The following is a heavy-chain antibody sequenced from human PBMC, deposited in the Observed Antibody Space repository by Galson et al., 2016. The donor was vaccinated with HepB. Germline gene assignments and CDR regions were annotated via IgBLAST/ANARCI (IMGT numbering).Heavy chain of an antibody. V-gene: IGHV1-69*13. D-gene: IGHD3-3*01. CDR1: GGTFSSYA. CDR2: IIPIFGTA. CDR3: ARGLGTIFGVVSTDYYYYGMDV. Sequence: SVKVSCKASGGTFSSYAISWVRQAPGQGLEWMGGIIPIFGTANYAQKFQGRVTITADESTSTAYMELSSLRSEGTAVYYRARGLGTIFGVVSTDYYYYGMDVWGQGTTVTVSS. J-gene: IGHJ6*02.